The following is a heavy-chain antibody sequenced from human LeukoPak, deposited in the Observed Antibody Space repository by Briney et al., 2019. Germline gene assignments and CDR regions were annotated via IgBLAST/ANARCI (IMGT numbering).Heavy chain of an antibody. V-gene: IGHV1-18*04. J-gene: IGHJ5*02. CDR3: AREVSWFDP. CDR1: GYTFTGYY. CDR2: ISAYNGNT. Sequence: ASVKVSCKASGYTFTGYYMHWVRQAPGQGLEWMGWISAYNGNTNYARKLQGRVTMTTDTSTSTAYMELRSLRSDDTAVYYCAREVSWFDPWGQGTLVTVSS. D-gene: IGHD4-11*01.